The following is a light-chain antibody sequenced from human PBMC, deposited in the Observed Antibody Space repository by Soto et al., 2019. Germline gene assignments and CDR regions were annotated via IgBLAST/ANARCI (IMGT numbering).Light chain of an antibody. CDR3: QRSDRSIS. J-gene: IGKJ5*01. Sequence: DIQMTQYPSSLFASVGDRVTITCRASQSISAYLNWYQQRPGKAPSLLIYADTRLHSGVPSRFSGGGSGTDVNLTISSLQPEDSGTYYCQRSDRSISFGQGTRLEMK. CDR2: ADT. CDR1: QSISAY. V-gene: IGKV1-39*01.